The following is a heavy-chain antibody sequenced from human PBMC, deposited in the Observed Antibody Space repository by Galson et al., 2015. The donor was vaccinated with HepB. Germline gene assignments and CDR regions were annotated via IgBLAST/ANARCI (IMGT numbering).Heavy chain of an antibody. V-gene: IGHV3-53*05. CDR1: GFTVSSNY. J-gene: IGHJ4*02. Sequence: SLRLSCAASGFTVSSNYMSWVRQAPGKGLEWVSVIYSGGSTYYADSVKGRFTISRDNSKNTLYLQMNSLRAEDTAVYYCARGGGNYYGSGSYYNGPLGYWGQGTLVTVSS. D-gene: IGHD3-10*01. CDR3: ARGGGNYYGSGSYYNGPLGY. CDR2: IYSGGST.